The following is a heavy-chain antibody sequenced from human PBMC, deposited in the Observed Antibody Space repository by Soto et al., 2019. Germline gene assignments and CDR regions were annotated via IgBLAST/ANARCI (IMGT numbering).Heavy chain of an antibody. J-gene: IGHJ6*03. D-gene: IGHD6-19*01. CDR1: GGSVSSFH. CDR2: IYYSGST. CDR3: ARSAGTGYYYSYMEV. V-gene: IGHV4-59*02. Sequence: QMQLQESGPGLVKPSETLSLTCTVSGGSVSSFHWSWIRQSPGKGLEWIGYIYYSGSTNYNPSLKSRVTISVDTSKNQFSLKLSSVTAADTAVYYCARSAGTGYYYSYMEVWGKGTTVTVSS.